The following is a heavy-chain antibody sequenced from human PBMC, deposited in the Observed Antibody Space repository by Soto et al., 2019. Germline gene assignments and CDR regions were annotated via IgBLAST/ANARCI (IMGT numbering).Heavy chain of an antibody. CDR2: IVVGSGNT. D-gene: IGHD2-8*01. Sequence: SVKVSCKASGFTFTSSAVQWVRQARGQRLEWIGWIVVGSGNTNYAQKFQERVTITRDMSTSTAYMELSSLRSEDTAVYYCAAERSDVLMVYAIPPYYYYGMDVWGQGTTVTVSS. J-gene: IGHJ6*02. CDR1: GFTFTSSA. CDR3: AAERSDVLMVYAIPPYYYYGMDV. V-gene: IGHV1-58*01.